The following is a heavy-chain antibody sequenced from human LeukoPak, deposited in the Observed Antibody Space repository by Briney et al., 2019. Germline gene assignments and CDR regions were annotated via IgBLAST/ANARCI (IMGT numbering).Heavy chain of an antibody. CDR2: IYYSGST. CDR1: GGSISSYY. CDR3: AREYTPYCSSTSCYDHMPYYYNYMDV. D-gene: IGHD2-2*01. V-gene: IGHV4-59*01. J-gene: IGHJ6*03. Sequence: SETLSLTCTVSGGSISSYYWSWIRQPPGKGLEWIGYIYYSGSTNYNPSLKSRVTISVDTSKNQFSLKLSSVTAADTAVYYCAREYTPYCSSTSCYDHMPYYYNYMDVWGKGNTVIVSS.